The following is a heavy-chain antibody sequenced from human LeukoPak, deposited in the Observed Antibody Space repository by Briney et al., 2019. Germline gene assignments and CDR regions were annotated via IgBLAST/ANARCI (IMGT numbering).Heavy chain of an antibody. J-gene: IGHJ6*02. CDR3: ARGRVNTGYSSGWATYYYYGMDV. V-gene: IGHV3-23*01. Sequence: GGSLRLSCAASGFTFSSNLMAWVRQAPGKGLEWVSGISSSGPGTYYADSVKGRFTISRDNSKNTLFLQMDSLRVEDTAIYYCARGRVNTGYSSGWATYYYYGMDVWGQGTTVTVSS. CDR2: ISSSGPGT. D-gene: IGHD6-19*01. CDR1: GFTFSSNL.